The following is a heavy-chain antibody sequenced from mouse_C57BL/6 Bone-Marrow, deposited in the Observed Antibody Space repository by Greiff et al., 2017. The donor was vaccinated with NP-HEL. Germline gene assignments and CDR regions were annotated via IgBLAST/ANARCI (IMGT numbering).Heavy chain of an antibody. Sequence: QVQLQQSGAELVRPGASVTLSCKASGYTFTDYEMHWVKQTPVHGLEWIGAIDPETGGTAYNQKFKGKAILTADKSSSTAYMELRSLTSEDSAVYYCTRWQLRLFDYWGQGTTLTVSS. CDR3: TRWQLRLFDY. CDR1: GYTFTDYE. V-gene: IGHV1-15*01. CDR2: IDPETGGT. D-gene: IGHD6-1*01. J-gene: IGHJ2*01.